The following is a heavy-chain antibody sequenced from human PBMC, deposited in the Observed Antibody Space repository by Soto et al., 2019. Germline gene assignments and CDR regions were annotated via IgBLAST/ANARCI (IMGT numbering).Heavy chain of an antibody. D-gene: IGHD2-2*01. V-gene: IGHV4-31*03. CDR1: GGSISSGGHY. CDR2: IYYSGST. CDR3: ARDSKAGANSKKWGLYGMDV. J-gene: IGHJ6*02. Sequence: QVQLQESGPGLVKPSQTLSLTCTVSGGSISSGGHYWNWIRQHPGKGLEWIGCIYYSGSTYYNPSLKSRVTISVDTSKNQFSLKLSSVTAADTAVYYCARDSKAGANSKKWGLYGMDVWGQGTTVTVSS.